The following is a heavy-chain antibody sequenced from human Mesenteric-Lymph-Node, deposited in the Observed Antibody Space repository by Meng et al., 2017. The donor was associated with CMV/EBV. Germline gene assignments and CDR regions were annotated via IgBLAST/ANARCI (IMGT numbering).Heavy chain of an antibody. CDR2: ISAYNGNT. CDR3: ASGVGYGRDAFDI. J-gene: IGHJ3*02. V-gene: IGHV1-18*01. CDR1: GYTFTNYV. D-gene: IGHD2-15*01. Sequence: VSCKASGYTFTNYVITWVRQAPGQGLECMGWISAYNGNTNYAQKLQGRVTVTTDTSTSTAYMELRSLRSDDTAVYYCASGVGYGRDAFDIWGQGTMVTVSS.